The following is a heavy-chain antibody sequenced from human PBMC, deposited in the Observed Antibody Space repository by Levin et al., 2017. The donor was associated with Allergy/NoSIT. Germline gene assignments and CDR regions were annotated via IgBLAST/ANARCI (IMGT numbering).Heavy chain of an antibody. CDR3: ARGGITMVRGVILDAFDI. V-gene: IGHV4-34*01. Sequence: SETLSLTCAVYGGSFSGYYWSWIRQPPGKGLEWIGEINHSGSTNYNPSLKSRVTISVDTSKNQFSLKLSSVTAADTAVYYCARGGITMVRGVILDAFDIWGQGTMVTVSS. D-gene: IGHD3-10*01. CDR1: GGSFSGYY. J-gene: IGHJ3*02. CDR2: INHSGST.